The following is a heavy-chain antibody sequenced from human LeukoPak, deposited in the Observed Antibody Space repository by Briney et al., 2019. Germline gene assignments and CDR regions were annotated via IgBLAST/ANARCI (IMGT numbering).Heavy chain of an antibody. J-gene: IGHJ4*02. CDR3: TRHVRGSGRGGNYFDY. Sequence: SETLSLTCAVYGGSFSGYYWSWIRQPPGKGLEWIGSIYYSGSTYYNPSLKSRVTISVDTSKNQFSLKLSSVTAADTAVYYCTRHVRGSGRGGNYFDYWGQGTLVTVSS. D-gene: IGHD2-15*01. CDR1: GGSFSGYY. V-gene: IGHV4-34*01. CDR2: IYYSGST.